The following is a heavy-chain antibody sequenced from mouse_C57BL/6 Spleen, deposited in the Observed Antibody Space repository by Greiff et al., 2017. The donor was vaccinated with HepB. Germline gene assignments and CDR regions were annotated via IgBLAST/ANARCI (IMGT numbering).Heavy chain of an antibody. CDR2: IDPSDSYT. CDR3: ARGATVVGRGYFDV. V-gene: IGHV1-59*01. J-gene: IGHJ1*03. D-gene: IGHD1-1*01. Sequence: QVQLQQPGAELVRPGPSVKLSCKASGYTFTSYWMHWVKQRPGQGLEWIGVIDPSDSYTNYNQKFKGKATLTVDTSSSTAYMQLSSLTSEDSAVYYCARGATVVGRGYFDVWGTGTTVTVSS. CDR1: GYTFTSYW.